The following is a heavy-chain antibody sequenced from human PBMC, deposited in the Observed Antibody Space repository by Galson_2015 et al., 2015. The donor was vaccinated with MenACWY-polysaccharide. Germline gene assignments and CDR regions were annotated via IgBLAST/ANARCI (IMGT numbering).Heavy chain of an antibody. CDR2: ISYDGSNK. CDR3: ASTYCGRTSCYGPDY. Sequence: SLRLSCAASGLTFSSYAIHWVRQAPGKGLEWVAVISYDGSNKYYADSVKGRFTISRDNSKNTVYLQVNSLRDEDTAVYYCASTYCGRTSCYGPDYWGQGTLVTVSS. J-gene: IGHJ4*02. V-gene: IGHV3-30-3*01. CDR1: GLTFSSYA. D-gene: IGHD2-2*01.